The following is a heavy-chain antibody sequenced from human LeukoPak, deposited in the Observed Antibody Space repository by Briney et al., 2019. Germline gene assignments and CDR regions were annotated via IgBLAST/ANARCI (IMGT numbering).Heavy chain of an antibody. CDR2: IDYSGNT. J-gene: IGHJ5*02. V-gene: IGHV4-59*01. D-gene: IGHD1-1*01. CDR1: GGSISSDY. CDR3: ATSAGTIYTWFDP. Sequence: PSESLSLTCTVSGGSISSDYWSWIRQPPGKGLEWIGYIDYSGNTNYSPSLKSRVTISVDTSKNQLSLKLSSVTAADTAVYYCATSAGTIYTWFDPWGQGTLVTVSS.